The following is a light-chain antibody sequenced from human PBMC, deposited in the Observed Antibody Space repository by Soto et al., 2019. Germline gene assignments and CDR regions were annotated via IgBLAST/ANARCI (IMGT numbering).Light chain of an antibody. CDR1: SSDVGGYNY. CDR3: SSYAGSNNPV. V-gene: IGLV2-8*01. CDR2: EVN. Sequence: QSALTQTPSASGSPGQSVTISCTGTSSDVGGYNYVSWYQQHPGKAPKLMIYEVNKRPSGVPDRFSGSKSGNTASLTVSGLQAEDEADYYCSSYAGSNNPVFGGGTKVTVL. J-gene: IGLJ2*01.